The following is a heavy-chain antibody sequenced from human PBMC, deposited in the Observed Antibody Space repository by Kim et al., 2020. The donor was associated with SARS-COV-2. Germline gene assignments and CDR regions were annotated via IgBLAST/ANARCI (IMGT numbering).Heavy chain of an antibody. Sequence: SETLSLTCTVSGGSISSDIYYWGWIRRPPGKGLEWIGSIYYSGSTYYNPSLKSRVTISVDTSKNQFSLRLSSVTAADTAVYYCARRVSEDSADGTFDIWGQGTRVTVAS. CDR3: ARRVSEDSADGTFDI. D-gene: IGHD1-26*01. CDR2: IYYSGST. CDR1: GGSISSDIYY. J-gene: IGHJ3*02. V-gene: IGHV4-39*01.